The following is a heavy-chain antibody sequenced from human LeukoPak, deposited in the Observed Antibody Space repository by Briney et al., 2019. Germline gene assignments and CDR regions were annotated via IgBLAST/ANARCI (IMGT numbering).Heavy chain of an antibody. V-gene: IGHV3-74*01. D-gene: IGHD1-26*01. J-gene: IGHJ4*02. CDR3: ARRSSGSPPYYFGY. CDR2: INSDGSST. Sequence: GGSLRLSCAVSGFTLSNSWMHWVRQAPGKGLVWVSRINSDGSSTSYADSVKGRFTISGDNAKNTLYLQMNSLRAEDTAVYYCARRSSGSPPYYFGYWGQGTLVTVSS. CDR1: GFTLSNSW.